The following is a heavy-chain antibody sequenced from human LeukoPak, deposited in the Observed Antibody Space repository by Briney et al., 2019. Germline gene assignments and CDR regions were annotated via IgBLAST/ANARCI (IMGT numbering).Heavy chain of an antibody. CDR2: INCDGSST. Sequence: PGGSLRLSCAASGFTFSSYWMHWVRQVPGKGLVWVARINCDGSSTTYADSVKGRFTISRDNAKNTLYLQMNSLRVEDTAVYYCVREPQAEYYFDYWGQGTLVTVSS. V-gene: IGHV3-74*01. J-gene: IGHJ4*02. CDR1: GFTFSSYW. D-gene: IGHD1-14*01. CDR3: VREPQAEYYFDY.